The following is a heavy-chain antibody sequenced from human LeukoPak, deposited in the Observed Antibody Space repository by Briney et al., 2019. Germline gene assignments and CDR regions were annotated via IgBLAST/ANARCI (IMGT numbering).Heavy chain of an antibody. CDR3: ARFPRMVVPAADFDY. CDR1: GGTFSSYT. D-gene: IGHD2-2*01. V-gene: IGHV1-69*02. CDR2: IIPILGIA. Sequence: SVKVSCKASGGTFSSYTISWVRQAPGQGLEWMGRIIPILGIANYAQKFQGRVTITADKSTSTAYMELSSLRSEDTAVYYCARFPRMVVPAADFDYWGQGTLVTVSS. J-gene: IGHJ4*02.